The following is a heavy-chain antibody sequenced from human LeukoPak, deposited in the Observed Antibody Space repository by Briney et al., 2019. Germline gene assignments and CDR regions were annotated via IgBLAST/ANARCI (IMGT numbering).Heavy chain of an antibody. D-gene: IGHD3-3*01. CDR2: ISISGDTT. Sequence: GGSLRLSCGASGFTFSSHAMTWVRQAPGKGLEWVSAISISGDTTYYADAVKGRFTISRDNSKNTMSLQMNSLRAEDTAIYYCARDEGRFLEWFADYWGQGTLVTVSS. V-gene: IGHV3-23*01. CDR3: ARDEGRFLEWFADY. J-gene: IGHJ4*02. CDR1: GFTFSSHA.